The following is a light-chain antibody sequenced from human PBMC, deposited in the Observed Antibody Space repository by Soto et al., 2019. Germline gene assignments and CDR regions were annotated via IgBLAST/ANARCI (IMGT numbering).Light chain of an antibody. CDR2: HDS. Sequence: SYELTQPPSVSVSTGQTDSITCSGDKSGDKYACWYQQKPGQSPVLLIYHDSKRPSGIPERFSGSNSRNTATLTISGTQAMDEADYYCKSWDSSTAVFGGGTKRTVL. V-gene: IGLV3-1*01. CDR1: KSGDKY. CDR3: KSWDSSTAV. J-gene: IGLJ2*01.